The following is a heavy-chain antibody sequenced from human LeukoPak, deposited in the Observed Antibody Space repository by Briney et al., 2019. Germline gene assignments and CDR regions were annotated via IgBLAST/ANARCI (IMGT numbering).Heavy chain of an antibody. Sequence: QAGGSLRLSCAASGFTFSSYGMNWVRQAPGKGLEWASYISSSSSTIYYADSVKGRFTISRDNAKNSLYLQMNSLRAEDTAVYYCARDEPNYYYMDVWGKGTTVTVSS. CDR1: GFTFSSYG. J-gene: IGHJ6*03. CDR2: ISSSSSTI. V-gene: IGHV3-48*04. CDR3: ARDEPNYYYMDV.